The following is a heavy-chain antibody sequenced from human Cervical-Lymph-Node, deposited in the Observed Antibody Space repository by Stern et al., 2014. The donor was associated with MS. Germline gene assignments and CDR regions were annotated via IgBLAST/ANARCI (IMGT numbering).Heavy chain of an antibody. CDR3: AKVYGSGPFDY. CDR1: GFTFNSYA. Sequence: EVKLVKSGGTLVQPGGSLRLSCAASGFTFNSYAMSWVRQAPGKGLEWISVISGSDGSPFYADSVKGRFTISRDNSKNTLFLQMNSLRAEDTAVYYCAKVYGSGPFDYWGQGTLVTVSS. V-gene: IGHV3-23*04. J-gene: IGHJ4*02. CDR2: ISGSDGSP. D-gene: IGHD6-19*01.